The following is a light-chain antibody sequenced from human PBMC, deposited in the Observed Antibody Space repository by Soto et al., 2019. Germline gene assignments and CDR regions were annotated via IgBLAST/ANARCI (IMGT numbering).Light chain of an antibody. CDR2: EVN. Sequence: QSALTQPASVSGSLGQSSASSYTGISSDVGSYNRVSWYQQHPGKVPKVMIYEVNKRTSGVSNRFSGSKSGNTASPTISGLHAEYEADYYCCSYAGSRMWVLGGGTKLTVL. CDR1: SSDVGSYNR. CDR3: CSYAGSRMWV. J-gene: IGLJ3*02. V-gene: IGLV2-23*02.